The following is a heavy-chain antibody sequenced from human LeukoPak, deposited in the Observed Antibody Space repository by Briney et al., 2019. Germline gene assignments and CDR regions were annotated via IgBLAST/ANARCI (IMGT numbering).Heavy chain of an antibody. D-gene: IGHD3-22*01. CDR1: GFTFGSYS. V-gene: IGHV3-21*01. CDR2: ISSSSSYI. Sequence: GGSLRLSCAASGFTFGSYSMNWVRQAPGKGLEWVSSISSSSSYIYYADSVKGRFTISRDNAKNSLYLQMNSLRAEDTAVYYCARVDYYDSSGYYTPNWFDPWGQGTLVTVSS. CDR3: ARVDYYDSSGYYTPNWFDP. J-gene: IGHJ5*02.